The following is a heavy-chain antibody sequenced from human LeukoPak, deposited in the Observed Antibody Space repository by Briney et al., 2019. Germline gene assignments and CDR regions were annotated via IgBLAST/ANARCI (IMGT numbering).Heavy chain of an antibody. CDR3: ARMSRIQLWPRGHTGHNNWFDP. Sequence: GASVTVSLKASGGTFVIYAISWVRQAPGQGLERMGGIIPIFVTANYAQKFQGRVTITADESTSTAYMELSSLRSEDTAVYYCARMSRIQLWPRGHTGHNNWFDPWGQGTLVTVSS. CDR1: GGTFVIYA. CDR2: IIPIFVTA. D-gene: IGHD5-18*01. V-gene: IGHV1-69*13. J-gene: IGHJ5*02.